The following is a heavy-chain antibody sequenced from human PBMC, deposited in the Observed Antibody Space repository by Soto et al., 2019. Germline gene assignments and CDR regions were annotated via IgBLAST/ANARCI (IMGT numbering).Heavy chain of an antibody. J-gene: IGHJ5*02. CDR2: IYYSGRT. CDR1: GESISSSSYY. D-gene: IGHD2-15*01. V-gene: IGHV4-39*01. CDR3: ARQRTTVVAQAYIGH. Sequence: PSETLSLACIVSGESISSSSYYWGWIRQPPGKGLEWIGSIYYSGRTYYNPSFKSRVTISIDTSKNEFSLKLSSVTATDTAVYYWARQRTTVVAQAYIGHWGQGGLVTIAS.